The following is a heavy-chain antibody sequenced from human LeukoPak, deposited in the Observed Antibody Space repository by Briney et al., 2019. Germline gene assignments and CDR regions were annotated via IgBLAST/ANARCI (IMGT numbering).Heavy chain of an antibody. Sequence: GGSLGLSCAASGFTFSSYAMSCVRQAPGKGLEWVSAISGSGSSTYYADSVKGRFTISRDNYKNTLYLQMNSLRAEDTALYYCAKRDGYNSNPLKDWGQGTLVTVSS. CDR3: AKRDGYNSNPLKD. CDR2: ISGSGSST. D-gene: IGHD5-24*01. J-gene: IGHJ4*02. V-gene: IGHV3-23*01. CDR1: GFTFSSYA.